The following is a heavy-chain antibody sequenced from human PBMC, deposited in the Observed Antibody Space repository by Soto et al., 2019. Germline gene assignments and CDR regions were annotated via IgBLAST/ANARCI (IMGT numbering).Heavy chain of an antibody. V-gene: IGHV4-30-4*01. CDR3: ASNSVFWSGYLKTHPLDP. Sequence: QVQLQESGPGLVKPSQTLSLTCTVSGGSISSGDYYWSWIRQPPGKGLEWIGYIYYSGSTYYNPSLKSRVTISVDTSKNQFSLKLSSVTAADTAVYYCASNSVFWSGYLKTHPLDPWGQGTLVTVSS. CDR1: GGSISSGDYY. CDR2: IYYSGST. J-gene: IGHJ5*02. D-gene: IGHD3-3*01.